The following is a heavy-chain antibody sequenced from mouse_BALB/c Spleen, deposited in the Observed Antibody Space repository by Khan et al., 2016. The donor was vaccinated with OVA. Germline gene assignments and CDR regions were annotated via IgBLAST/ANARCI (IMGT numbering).Heavy chain of an antibody. V-gene: IGHV3-2*02. J-gene: IGHJ2*01. CDR2: ISYSGST. CDR3: ARTARIKY. D-gene: IGHD1-2*01. Sequence: EVQLQESGPGLVKPSQSLSLTCTVTGYSITSGSGWNWIRQFPGNTLEWMGYISYSGSTNYNPSLKSRISITRDTSKNQFFLQLNSVTTEDTATYYCARTARIKYWGQGTTLTVSS. CDR1: GYSITSGSG.